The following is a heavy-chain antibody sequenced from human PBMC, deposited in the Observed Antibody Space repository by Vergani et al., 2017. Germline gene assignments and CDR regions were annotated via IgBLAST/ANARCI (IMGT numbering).Heavy chain of an antibody. CDR1: GFTSAGYA. D-gene: IGHD6-6*01. CDR2: ISWNSNSI. CDR3: ANDLGTSSGGGWFDP. J-gene: IGHJ5*02. Sequence: EVQLEESGGGLVLPGRSLRLSCVASGFTSAGYAMHWVRQAPGKGLEWVSGISWNSNSIGYADSVKGRFTISRDNAENSLYLQMNSLRAEDTALYYCANDLGTSSGGGWFDPWGQGTLVTVSS. V-gene: IGHV3-9*02.